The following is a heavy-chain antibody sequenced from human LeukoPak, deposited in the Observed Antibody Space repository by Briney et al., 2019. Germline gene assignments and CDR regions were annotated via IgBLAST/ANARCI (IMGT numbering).Heavy chain of an antibody. CDR1: GFAFSNYA. Sequence: PGGSLRLSCAAYGFAFSNYAMHWVRQAPGKGLEWVAVISYDGTNECYADSVKGRFTISRDSSKNTLYLQMNSLRPDDTATYYCARDNNGDYWGQGTLVTVSS. CDR3: ARDNNGDY. J-gene: IGHJ4*02. D-gene: IGHD2-8*01. CDR2: ISYDGTNE. V-gene: IGHV3-30*04.